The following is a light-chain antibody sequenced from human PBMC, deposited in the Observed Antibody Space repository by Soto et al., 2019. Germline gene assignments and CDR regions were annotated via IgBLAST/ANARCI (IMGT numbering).Light chain of an antibody. V-gene: IGKV3-20*01. CDR2: GAS. CDR3: QQYGGSPQT. Sequence: EIVLTQSPGTLALSPGEGATLSCRASQSVSKYLAWYQQKPGQAPRLLIYGASSRATGIPDSFSGSGSGTDITLTISRLEPEDFAVYYCQQYGGSPQTFGQGTKVDIK. J-gene: IGKJ1*01. CDR1: QSVSKY.